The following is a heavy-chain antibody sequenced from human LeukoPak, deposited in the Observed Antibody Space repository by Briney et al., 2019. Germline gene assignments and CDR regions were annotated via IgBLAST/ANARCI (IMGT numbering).Heavy chain of an antibody. Sequence: SETLSLTCTVSGGSTSSYYWSWIRQPPGKGLEWIGYIYYSGSTNYNPSLKSRVTISVDTSKNQFSLKLSSVTAADTAVYYCARRESIAVAGIDYWGQGTLVTVSS. D-gene: IGHD6-19*01. CDR2: IYYSGST. CDR3: ARRESIAVAGIDY. V-gene: IGHV4-59*01. J-gene: IGHJ4*02. CDR1: GGSTSSYY.